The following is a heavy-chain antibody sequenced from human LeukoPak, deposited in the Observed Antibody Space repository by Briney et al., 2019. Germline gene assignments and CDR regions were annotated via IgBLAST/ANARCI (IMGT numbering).Heavy chain of an antibody. CDR1: GYTFTSKG. CDR3: ARDNNYRFDY. CDR2: ISANSGNT. D-gene: IGHD5-24*01. J-gene: IGHJ4*02. V-gene: IGHV1-18*01. Sequence: ASVKVSCKSSGYTFTSKGVSWVRQAPGEGLEWMGWISANSGNTNYAQKFQARVTMTTDTSSSTVYMELRSLRSDDTALYYCARDNNYRFDYWGQGTLVTVPS.